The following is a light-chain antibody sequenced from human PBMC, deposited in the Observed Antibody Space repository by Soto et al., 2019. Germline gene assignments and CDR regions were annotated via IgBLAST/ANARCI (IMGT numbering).Light chain of an antibody. CDR1: SSDIGGYNS. J-gene: IGLJ2*01. CDR3: SSYAGSNNLV. CDR2: EVT. V-gene: IGLV2-8*01. Sequence: QSALTQPPSASGSLGQSVTISCTGTSSDIGGYNSVSWYQQHPGKAPKFLIYEVTKRPSGVPDRFSGSKSGNAASLTVSGLQAEDEADYYCSSYAGSNNLVFGGGTKLTVL.